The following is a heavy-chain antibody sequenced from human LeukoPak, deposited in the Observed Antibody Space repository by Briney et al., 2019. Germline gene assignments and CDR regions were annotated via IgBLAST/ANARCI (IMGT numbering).Heavy chain of an antibody. V-gene: IGHV3-33*01. Sequence: GGSLRLSCAASGLTFSSFGIHWVRQAPGKGLEWVALIWYDGSKQYYADSVKGRFTISRDNSKSTVYLQMNSLRAEVTAVYFCARDWADSGSDYWGQGTLVIVSS. J-gene: IGHJ4*02. CDR3: ARDWADSGSDY. CDR2: IWYDGSKQ. D-gene: IGHD5-12*01. CDR1: GLTFSSFG.